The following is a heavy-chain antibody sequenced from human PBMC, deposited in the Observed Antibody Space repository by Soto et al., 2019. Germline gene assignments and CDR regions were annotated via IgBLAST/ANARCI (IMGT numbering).Heavy chain of an antibody. D-gene: IGHD3-9*01. CDR1: GFNFTYNA. V-gene: IGHV3-30*04. CDR3: ARDWLRRDDILTPSWNFNL. Sequence: QEQLVECGGGVVRPGKSLRLSCEASGFNFTYNAMHWVRQAPGKGLEWVAVISFNGRKKFYARSVKGRFTISRDNSKNTLYLQINNLRPGDTAVYYCARDWLRRDDILTPSWNFNLWGQGTLVTAS. CDR2: ISFNGRKK. J-gene: IGHJ2*01.